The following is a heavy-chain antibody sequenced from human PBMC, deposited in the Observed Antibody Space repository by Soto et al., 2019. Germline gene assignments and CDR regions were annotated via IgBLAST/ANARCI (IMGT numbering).Heavy chain of an antibody. CDR1: GYTLTELS. Sequence: ASVKVSCKVSGYTLTELSMHWVRQAPGKGLEWMGGFDPEDGETIYAQKFQGRVTMTEDTSTDTAYMELSSLRSEDTAVYYCATDQPGLRDYYYYGMDVWGQGTTVTVSS. CDR2: FDPEDGET. CDR3: ATDQPGLRDYYYYGMDV. V-gene: IGHV1-24*01. D-gene: IGHD4-17*01. J-gene: IGHJ6*02.